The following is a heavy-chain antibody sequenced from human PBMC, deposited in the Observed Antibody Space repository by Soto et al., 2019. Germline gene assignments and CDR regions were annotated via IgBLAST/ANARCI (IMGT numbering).Heavy chain of an antibody. CDR1: GYRFTTYG. D-gene: IGHD6-19*01. CDR2: ISTYNEKK. J-gene: IGHJ4*02. CDR3: ARDTFVGSRGWDEFDS. Sequence: QVQLVQSGADMKKPGASVKVSCRTSGYRFTTYGISWVRQAPGQGLEWMGWISTYNEKKKYIQKFQGRLTMTTEASTSTAYMEPKNLRSDDTAVYYCARDTFVGSRGWDEFDSWGQGTLVTVSS. V-gene: IGHV1-18*04.